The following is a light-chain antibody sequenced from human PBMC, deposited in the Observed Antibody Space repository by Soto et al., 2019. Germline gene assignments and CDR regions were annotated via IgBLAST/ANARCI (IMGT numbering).Light chain of an antibody. CDR2: EVN. CDR1: SSDVGGYNY. CDR3: SSYAGSSNV. J-gene: IGLJ1*01. Sequence: SVLTQPPSASGSPGQSVAISCTGTSSDVGGYNYVSWHQQHPGKAPKLMIYEVNKRPSGVPDRFSGSKSGNTASLTVSGLQAEDEADYYCSSYAGSSNVFGTGTKVTVL. V-gene: IGLV2-8*01.